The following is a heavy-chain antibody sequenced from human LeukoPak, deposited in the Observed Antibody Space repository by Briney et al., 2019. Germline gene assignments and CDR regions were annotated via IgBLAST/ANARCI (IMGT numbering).Heavy chain of an antibody. J-gene: IGHJ5*02. CDR1: GYTFTSYD. V-gene: IGHV1-8*01. D-gene: IGHD2-15*01. Sequence: ASVKVSCKASGYTFTSYDINWVRQATGQGLEWMGWMNPNSGNTGCAQKFQGRVTITRNTSISTAYMELSSLRSEDTAVYYCAREVGPYRDIVVVVADHWFDPWGQGTLVTVSS. CDR2: MNPNSGNT. CDR3: AREVGPYRDIVVVVADHWFDP.